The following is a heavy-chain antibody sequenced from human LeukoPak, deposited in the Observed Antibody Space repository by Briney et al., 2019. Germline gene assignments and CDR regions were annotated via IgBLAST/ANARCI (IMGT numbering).Heavy chain of an antibody. J-gene: IGHJ6*02. D-gene: IGHD6-19*01. CDR2: IYTIGST. V-gene: IGHV4-4*07. CDR1: GGSISSYY. Sequence: SETLSLTCTVSGGSISSYYWSWIRQPAGKGLEWIGRIYTIGSTNYNPSLKSRVTMSVDTSKNQFSLKLSSVTAADTAVYYCARDASIAVAEVPYGMDVWGQGTTVTVSS. CDR3: ARDASIAVAEVPYGMDV.